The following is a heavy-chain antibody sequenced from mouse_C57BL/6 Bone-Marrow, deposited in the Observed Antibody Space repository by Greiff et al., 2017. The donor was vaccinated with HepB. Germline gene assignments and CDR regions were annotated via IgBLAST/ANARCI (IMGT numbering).Heavy chain of an antibody. CDR1: GFTFSSYG. V-gene: IGHV5-6*01. Sequence: EVQGVESGGDLVKPGGSLKLSCAASGFTFSSYGMSWVRQTPDKRLEWVATISSGGSYTYYPDSVKGRFTISRDNAKNTLYLQMSSLKSEDTAMYYCARPCSCYFDYWGQGTTLTVSS. J-gene: IGHJ2*01. CDR3: ARPCSCYFDY. CDR2: ISSGGSYT.